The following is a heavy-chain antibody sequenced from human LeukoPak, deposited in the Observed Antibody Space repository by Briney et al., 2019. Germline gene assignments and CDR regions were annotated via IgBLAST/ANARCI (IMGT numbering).Heavy chain of an antibody. CDR2: IYHSGST. CDR3: ARDHRGFGGYNWFDP. V-gene: IGHV4-4*02. Sequence: SETLSLTCAVSGGSISSSNWWSWVRQPPGKGLEWIGEIYHSGSTNYNPSLKSRVTISVDKSKNQFSLKLSSVTAADTAVYYCARDHRGFGGYNWFDPWGQETLVTVSS. CDR1: GGSISSSNW. J-gene: IGHJ5*02. D-gene: IGHD3-10*01.